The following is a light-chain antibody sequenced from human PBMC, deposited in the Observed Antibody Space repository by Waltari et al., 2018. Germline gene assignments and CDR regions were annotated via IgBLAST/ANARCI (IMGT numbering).Light chain of an antibody. CDR1: QGSSSY. Sequence: DIQLTQSPSFLSASVGDRVTITCRASQGSSSYLAWYQQKPGRAPKLLIYSASTLQSGVPSRCSGSGSGTEYTLTISSLQAEDVAVYYCQQYYNIPLTFGGGTKLEIK. CDR2: SAS. J-gene: IGKJ4*01. V-gene: IGKV1-9*01. CDR3: QQYYNIPLT.